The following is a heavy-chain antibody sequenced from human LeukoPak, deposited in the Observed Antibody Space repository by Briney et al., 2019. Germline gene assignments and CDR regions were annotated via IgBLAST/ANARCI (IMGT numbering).Heavy chain of an antibody. CDR1: EFTSNRYS. V-gene: IGHV3-21*01. CDR3: ARPGGYDWVGYYNYHYGMDV. D-gene: IGHD5-12*01. J-gene: IGHJ6*02. Sequence: PGGSLRLSCTASEFTSNRYSINWVRKAPGRGLEWVSSVSSASGFIYYADSVKGRFTISRDNAKNSVYLQMNSLRAEDTAIYYCARPGGYDWVGYYNYHYGMDVWGQGTTVTVSS. CDR2: VSSASGFI.